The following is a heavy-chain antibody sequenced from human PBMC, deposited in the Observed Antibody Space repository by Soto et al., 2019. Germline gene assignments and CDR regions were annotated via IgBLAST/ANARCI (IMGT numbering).Heavy chain of an antibody. D-gene: IGHD4-17*01. V-gene: IGHV5-51*01. CDR1: GYSFTSYW. J-gene: IGHJ5*02. Sequence: GESLKISCKGSGYSFTSYWIGWVRQMPGKGLEWMGIIYPGDSDTRCSPSFQGQVTISADKSISTAYLQWSSLKDSDTAVYYCARQPTRTTVLLGQILANDWFDPWGQGTLVTVSS. CDR2: IYPGDSDT. CDR3: ARQPTRTTVLLGQILANDWFDP.